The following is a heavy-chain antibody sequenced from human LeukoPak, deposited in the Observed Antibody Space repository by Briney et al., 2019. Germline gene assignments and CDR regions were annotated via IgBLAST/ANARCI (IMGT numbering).Heavy chain of an antibody. D-gene: IGHD1-20*01. CDR2: IIPIFGTA. J-gene: IGHJ4*02. CDR3: ARCVLHYNWNHFDY. V-gene: IGHV1-69*05. Sequence: GASVKVSCKASGGTFSSYAISWVRQAPGQGLEWMGGIIPIFGTANYAQKFQGRVTITRDTSASTAYMELSSLRSEDTAVYYCARCVLHYNWNHFDYWGQGTLVTVSS. CDR1: GGTFSSYA.